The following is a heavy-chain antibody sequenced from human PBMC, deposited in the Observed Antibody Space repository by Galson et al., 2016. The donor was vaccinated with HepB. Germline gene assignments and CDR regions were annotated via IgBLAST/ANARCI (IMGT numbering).Heavy chain of an antibody. CDR3: ARAMRYYDSSGYPSVGMDV. CDR1: GFNFRNYW. V-gene: IGHV3-7*05. Sequence: SLRLSCAASGFNFRNYWMTWVRQVPGRGLEWVANIKRDGSEGYHLDSVKGRFTISRDNARNSLYLQMNNLRAEDTAVYYCARAMRYYDSSGYPSVGMDVWGQGTTVTVSS. J-gene: IGHJ6*02. CDR2: IKRDGSEG. D-gene: IGHD3-22*01.